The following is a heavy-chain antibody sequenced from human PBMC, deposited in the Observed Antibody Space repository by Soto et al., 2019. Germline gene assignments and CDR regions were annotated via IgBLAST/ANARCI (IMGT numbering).Heavy chain of an antibody. CDR1: GGSFNSGDYY. D-gene: IGHD2-2*01. Sequence: SENLSLTCTVSGGSFNSGDYYCSWIRQHPGKGLEWIGYIYYSGSTYYNPSLKSRVTISVDTSKNQFSLKLRSVTAADTAVYFCARATYCRSAGFSNWFDYWGQGTLVTVSS. J-gene: IGHJ4*02. V-gene: IGHV4-31*03. CDR2: IYYSGST. CDR3: ARATYCRSAGFSNWFDY.